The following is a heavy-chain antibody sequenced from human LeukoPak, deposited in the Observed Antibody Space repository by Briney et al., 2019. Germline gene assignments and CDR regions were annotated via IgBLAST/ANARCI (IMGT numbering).Heavy chain of an antibody. CDR2: INPNSGGT. V-gene: IGHV1-2*02. D-gene: IGHD6-6*01. J-gene: IGHJ6*03. CDR1: GYTFTGYY. Sequence: ASVKVSCKASGYTFTGYYMHWVRQAPGQGLEWMGWINPNSGGTNYAQKFQGRVTMTRDTSISTAYMELSRLRSDDTAMYYCARGIAARSYYYYMDVWGKGTTVTVSS. CDR3: ARGIAARSYYYYMDV.